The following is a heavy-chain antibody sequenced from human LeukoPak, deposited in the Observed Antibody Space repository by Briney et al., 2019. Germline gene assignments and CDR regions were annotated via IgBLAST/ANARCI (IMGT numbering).Heavy chain of an antibody. V-gene: IGHV3-23*01. CDR3: AKGHTVTLFDY. CDR2: ISGSGGST. CDR1: GFTFSSYW. D-gene: IGHD4-17*01. J-gene: IGHJ4*02. Sequence: GGSLRLSCAASGFTFSSYWMHWVRQAPGKGLEWDSAISGSGGSTYYADSVKGRFTISRDNSKNTLYLQMNSLRAEDTAVYYCAKGHTVTLFDYWGQGTLVTVSS.